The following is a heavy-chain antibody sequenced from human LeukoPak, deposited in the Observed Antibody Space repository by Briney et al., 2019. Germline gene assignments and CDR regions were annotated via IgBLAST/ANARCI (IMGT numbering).Heavy chain of an antibody. CDR3: TRAKGSSSYWESDELFQH. CDR1: GFTVSSNY. V-gene: IGHV3-49*03. D-gene: IGHD6-6*01. Sequence: TGGSLRLSCAASGFTVSSNYMSWFRQAPGKGLEWVGFIRSKAYGGTTEYAASVKGRFTISRDDSKSIAYLQMNSLETEDTAVYYCTRAKGSSSYWESDELFQHWGQGTLVTVSS. CDR2: IRSKAYGGTT. J-gene: IGHJ1*01.